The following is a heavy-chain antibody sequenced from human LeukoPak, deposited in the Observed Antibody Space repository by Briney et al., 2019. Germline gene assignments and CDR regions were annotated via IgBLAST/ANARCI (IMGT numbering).Heavy chain of an antibody. V-gene: IGHV3-53*01. CDR3: ARETVAGTNWFDP. Sequence: GGSLRLSCAASGFTFSRYWMSWVRQAPGKGLEWVSVIYSGGSTYYADSVKGRFTISRDNSKNTLYLQMNSLRAEDTAVYYCARETVAGTNWFDPWGQGTLVTVSS. D-gene: IGHD6-19*01. J-gene: IGHJ5*02. CDR1: GFTFSRYW. CDR2: IYSGGST.